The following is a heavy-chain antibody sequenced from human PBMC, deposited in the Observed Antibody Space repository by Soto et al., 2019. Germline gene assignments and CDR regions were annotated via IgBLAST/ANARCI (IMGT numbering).Heavy chain of an antibody. CDR3: AKDIIAAAGINYYYYGMDV. D-gene: IGHD6-13*01. Sequence: LRLSCAASGFTFSSYGMHWVRQAPGKGLEWVAVISYDGSNKYYADSVKGRFTISRDNSKNTLYLQMNSLRAEDTAVYYCAKDIIAAAGINYYYYGMDVWGQGTTVTVSS. CDR1: GFTFSSYG. CDR2: ISYDGSNK. V-gene: IGHV3-30*18. J-gene: IGHJ6*02.